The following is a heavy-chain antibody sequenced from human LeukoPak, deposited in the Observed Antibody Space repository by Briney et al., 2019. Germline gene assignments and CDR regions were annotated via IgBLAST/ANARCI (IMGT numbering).Heavy chain of an antibody. CDR3: ARLGNSAVGTIVFDY. V-gene: IGHV4-39*01. D-gene: IGHD6-13*01. Sequence: PSETLSLTCTVSGGSISSSSYYWGWIRQPPGKGLEWIGSIYYSGSTYYNPSLKSRVTISVDTSKNQFSLKLSSVTAADTAVYYCARLGNSAVGTIVFDYWGQGTLVTVSS. CDR1: GGSISSSSYY. J-gene: IGHJ4*02. CDR2: IYYSGST.